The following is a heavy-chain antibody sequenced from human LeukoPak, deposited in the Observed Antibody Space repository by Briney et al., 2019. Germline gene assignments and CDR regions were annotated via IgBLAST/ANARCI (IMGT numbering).Heavy chain of an antibody. CDR2: IYYSGST. CDR1: GGSISSYY. CDR3: ARHDPSGFGESSHAFDI. V-gene: IGHV4-59*08. J-gene: IGHJ3*02. D-gene: IGHD3-10*01. Sequence: KTSETLSLTCTVPGGSISSYYWSWIRQPPGKGLEWIGYIYYSGSTNYNPSLKSRVTISVDTSKNQFSLKLSSVTAADTAVYYCARHDPSGFGESSHAFDIWGQGTMVTVSS.